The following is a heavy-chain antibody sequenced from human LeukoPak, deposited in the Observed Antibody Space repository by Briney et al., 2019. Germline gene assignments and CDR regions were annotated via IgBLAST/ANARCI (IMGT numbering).Heavy chain of an antibody. Sequence: ASVKVSCKASGYTFTGYYMRWVRQAPGQGLEWMGWINPNSGGTNYAQKFQGWVTMTRDTSISTAYMELSRLRSDDTAVYYCAREAYCSSTSCHEGANAFDIWGQGTMVTVSS. CDR3: AREAYCSSTSCHEGANAFDI. CDR1: GYTFTGYY. J-gene: IGHJ3*02. CDR2: INPNSGGT. D-gene: IGHD2-2*01. V-gene: IGHV1-2*04.